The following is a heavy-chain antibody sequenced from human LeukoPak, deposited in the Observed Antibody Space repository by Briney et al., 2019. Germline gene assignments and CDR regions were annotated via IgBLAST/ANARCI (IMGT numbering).Heavy chain of an antibody. CDR3: ARGGSGDYVPPFYY. CDR2: ISAYNGNT. D-gene: IGHD4-17*01. V-gene: IGHV1-18*01. CDR1: DYTFTSYG. Sequence: ASVKVSCKASDYTFTSYGISWVRQAPGQGLEWMGWISAYNGNTNYAQKLQGRVTMTTDTSTSTAYMELRRLRSDDTAVYYCARGGSGDYVPPFYYWVQGTLVTVSS. J-gene: IGHJ4*02.